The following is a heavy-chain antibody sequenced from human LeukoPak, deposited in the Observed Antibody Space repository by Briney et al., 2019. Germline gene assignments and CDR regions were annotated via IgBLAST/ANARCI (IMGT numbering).Heavy chain of an antibody. CDR1: GFTFSNYD. V-gene: IGHV3-48*02. D-gene: IGHD5-12*01. CDR2: ISRSRSTM. CDR3: LGSRGSYFDY. Sequence: GGSLRLSCAASGFTFSNYDMNWVRQAPGKGLEWVSYISRSRSTMFYADSVKGRFTTSRDNAKNSLYLQMNSLRDEDTAVYYCLGSRGSYFDYWGQGTLVTVSS. J-gene: IGHJ4*02.